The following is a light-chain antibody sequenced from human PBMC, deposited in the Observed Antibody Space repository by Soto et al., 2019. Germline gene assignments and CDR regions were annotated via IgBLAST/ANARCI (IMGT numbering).Light chain of an antibody. CDR3: MSYSSSKLVE. Sequence: QSALTQPASVSGSPGQSITISCTGTSSDVGGYNYVSWYQQHPGKAPKLMIYDVSNRPSGVSNRFSVSKSGNTASLTISGLQDEDEADYYSMSYSSSKLVEFGGGTKLTVL. V-gene: IGLV2-14*01. J-gene: IGLJ2*01. CDR2: DVS. CDR1: SSDVGGYNY.